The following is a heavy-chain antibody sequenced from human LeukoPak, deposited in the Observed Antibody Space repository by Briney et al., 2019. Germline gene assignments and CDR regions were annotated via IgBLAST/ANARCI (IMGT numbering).Heavy chain of an antibody. CDR2: ISGSGTNT. V-gene: IGHV3-23*01. CDR3: AKEYYYDSSGYFIPAGNWFDP. Sequence: GGSLRLSCAASGFIFSSYAMSWVRQAPGKGLEWISDISGSGTNTYYADSVKGRFTISRGYSSNTLYLQMNSLRAEDTAVYYCAKEYYYDSSGYFIPAGNWFDPWGQGTLVTVSS. D-gene: IGHD3-22*01. CDR1: GFIFSSYA. J-gene: IGHJ5*02.